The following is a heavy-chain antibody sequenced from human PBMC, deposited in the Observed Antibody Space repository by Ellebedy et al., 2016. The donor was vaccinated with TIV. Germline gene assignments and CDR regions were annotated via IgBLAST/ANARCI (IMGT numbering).Heavy chain of an antibody. CDR2: ISGGDDTK. Sequence: GESLKISCIGSGFTFNTHNMNWIRQAPGRGLEWVAYISGGDDTKYYAGSVQGRFTISRDNARDSVYLQMNSLREEDTAVYYCATWTTVTTSYFDYWGHGTLVIVSS. CDR1: GFTFNTHN. D-gene: IGHD4-17*01. J-gene: IGHJ4*01. CDR3: ATWTTVTTSYFDY. V-gene: IGHV3-48*02.